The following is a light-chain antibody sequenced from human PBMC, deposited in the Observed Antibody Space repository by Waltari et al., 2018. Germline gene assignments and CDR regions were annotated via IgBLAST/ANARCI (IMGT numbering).Light chain of an antibody. Sequence: DAVLTQSPLSLPVTLGQPASISCRSSQSLVFIDGNTYLNWFQQRPGQSPRRLIYKVSDRDSGVPDRFSGSGSGTDFTPKISRVEAEDVAMYYCMQGTHWPYTFGQGTKLEIK. V-gene: IGKV2-30*01. CDR1: QSLVFIDGNTY. J-gene: IGKJ2*01. CDR2: KVS. CDR3: MQGTHWPYT.